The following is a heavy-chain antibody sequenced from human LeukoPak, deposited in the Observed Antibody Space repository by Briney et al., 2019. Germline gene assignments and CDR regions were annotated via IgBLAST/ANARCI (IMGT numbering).Heavy chain of an antibody. CDR3: ARGPYYGSGTTKTAFDI. J-gene: IGHJ3*02. V-gene: IGHV4-4*07. CDR1: GDSISSYY. CDR2: LSTSGST. Sequence: PSETLSLTCTVSGDSISSYYWSWIRQPAGKGLEWVGRLSTSGSTKYNPSLESRVTMSLDTSKNQFSPNLNSVTAADTAVYYCARGPYYGSGTTKTAFDIWGQGTMVIVSS. D-gene: IGHD3-10*01.